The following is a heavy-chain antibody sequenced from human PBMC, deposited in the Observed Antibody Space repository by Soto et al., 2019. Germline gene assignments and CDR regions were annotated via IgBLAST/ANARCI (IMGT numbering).Heavy chain of an antibody. J-gene: IGHJ4*02. CDR3: ALEYSSGWQYPDRVHFDY. CDR2: IYWDDDK. V-gene: IGHV2-5*02. Sequence: QITLKESGPTLVNPTQTLTLTCTFSGFSLSTSGVGVGWIRQPPGKALEWLALIYWDDDKRYSPSLKSRLTITKDTSKNQVVLTMTNMDPVDTATYYCALEYSSGWQYPDRVHFDYWGQGTLVTVSS. CDR1: GFSLSTSGVG. D-gene: IGHD6-19*01.